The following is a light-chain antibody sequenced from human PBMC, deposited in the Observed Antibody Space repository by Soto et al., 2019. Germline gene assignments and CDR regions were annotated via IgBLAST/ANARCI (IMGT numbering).Light chain of an antibody. Sequence: DIKVIQSPPTLSASVGDRVTITCRASQTISTWMAWYQQKPGKAPKLLVYDASTLQSGVASRFSGSGSGTEFTLIISGLQPDDFATYYCQQYNSYSFGQGTKVDIK. J-gene: IGKJ1*01. CDR3: QQYNSYS. CDR1: QTISTW. CDR2: DAS. V-gene: IGKV1-5*01.